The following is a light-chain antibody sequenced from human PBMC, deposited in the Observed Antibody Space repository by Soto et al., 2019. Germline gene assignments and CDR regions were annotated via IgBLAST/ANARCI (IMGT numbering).Light chain of an antibody. Sequence: NFMLTQPHSVSESPGKTVTISCTRSSGSIASNYVQWYQQRPGSSPTTVIYEDNQRPSGVPDRFSGSIDSSSNSASLTISVWKTVVEADSYCQSCDSSNWVFGGGTKLTVL. V-gene: IGLV6-57*01. J-gene: IGLJ3*02. CDR2: EDN. CDR3: QSCDSSNWV. CDR1: SGSIASNY.